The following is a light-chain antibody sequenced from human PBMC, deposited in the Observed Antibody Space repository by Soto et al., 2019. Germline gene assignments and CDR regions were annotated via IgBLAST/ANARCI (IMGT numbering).Light chain of an antibody. CDR2: HAS. Sequence: EIVLTQSPATLSLSPGERATISCGASKSVSGNHLAWYQHKHGLAPRLLLYHASSRYINIPYRYSGGGTGTDLALIFRRVEPEDFAVYYCQQYGGSPITFGQGTRLEIK. CDR1: KSVSGNH. V-gene: IGKV3D-20*01. J-gene: IGKJ5*01. CDR3: QQYGGSPIT.